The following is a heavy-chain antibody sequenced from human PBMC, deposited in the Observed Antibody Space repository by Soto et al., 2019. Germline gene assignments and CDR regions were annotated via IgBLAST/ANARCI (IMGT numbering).Heavy chain of an antibody. CDR2: IYYSGST. Sequence: SETLSLTCTVSGGSISSYYWSWIRQPPGKGLEWIGYIYYSGSTNYNPSLKSRVTISVDTSKNQFSLKLSSVTAADTAVYYCARHTYDYGDYYFDYWGQGTLVTVSS. CDR3: ARHTYDYGDYYFDY. CDR1: GGSISSYY. V-gene: IGHV4-59*08. D-gene: IGHD4-17*01. J-gene: IGHJ4*02.